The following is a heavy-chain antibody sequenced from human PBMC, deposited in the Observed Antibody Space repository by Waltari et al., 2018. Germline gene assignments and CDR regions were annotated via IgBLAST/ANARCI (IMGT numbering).Heavy chain of an antibody. CDR3: VRVGSPHHYYGMDV. D-gene: IGHD6-19*01. CDR2: TRNKAYSYTT. Sequence: EMQLVESGGGLVQPGGSLRLSCAASGFTFSKPYMAWVRQAPGKGLEWVGRTRNKAYSYTTESAASVKGRFTISRDDSKNSLYLQMNSLKTEDTAVYYCVRVGSPHHYYGMDVWGQGTTVTVSS. CDR1: GFTFSKPY. V-gene: IGHV3-72*01. J-gene: IGHJ6*02.